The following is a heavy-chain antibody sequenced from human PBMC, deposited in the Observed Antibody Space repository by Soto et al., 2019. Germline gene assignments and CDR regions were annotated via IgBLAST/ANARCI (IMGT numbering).Heavy chain of an antibody. D-gene: IGHD2-2*01. Sequence: QPGGSLRLSCAASGFTVSSNYMSWVRQAPGKGLEWVSVIYSGGSTYYADSVKGRFTISRDNSKNTLYLQMNSLRAEDTAVYYCARDSRKYPSGMDVWGQGTTVTVSS. CDR2: IYSGGST. V-gene: IGHV3-53*01. CDR1: GFTVSSNY. CDR3: ARDSRKYPSGMDV. J-gene: IGHJ6*02.